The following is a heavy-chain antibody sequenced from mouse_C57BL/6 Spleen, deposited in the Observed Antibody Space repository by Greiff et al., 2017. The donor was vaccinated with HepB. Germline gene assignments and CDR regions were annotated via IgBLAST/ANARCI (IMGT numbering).Heavy chain of an antibody. CDR2: INYDGSST. CDR1: GFTFSDYY. CDR3: ARKKVYGNYAVFDY. Sequence: DVKLQESEGGLVQPGSSMKLSCTASGFTFSDYYMAWVRQVPEKGLEWVANINYDGSSTYYLDSLKSRFIISRDNAKNILYLQMSSLKSEDTATYYWARKKVYGNYAVFDYWGQGTTLTVSS. D-gene: IGHD2-1*01. J-gene: IGHJ2*01. V-gene: IGHV5-16*01.